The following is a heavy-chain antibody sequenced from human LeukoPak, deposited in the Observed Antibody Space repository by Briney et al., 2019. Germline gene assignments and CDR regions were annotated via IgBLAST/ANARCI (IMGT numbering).Heavy chain of an antibody. V-gene: IGHV3-21*01. CDR2: ISSRSSYI. CDR1: GFTFSSYA. Sequence: GGSLRLSCAASGFTFSSYAMNWVRQAPGKGLEWVSSISSRSSYIDYADSLKGRFTISRDNAKNSLYLQMNSLRAEDTAVYYCARGKEPVAGSLSHFDYWGQGTLVTVSS. J-gene: IGHJ4*02. CDR3: ARGKEPVAGSLSHFDY. D-gene: IGHD6-19*01.